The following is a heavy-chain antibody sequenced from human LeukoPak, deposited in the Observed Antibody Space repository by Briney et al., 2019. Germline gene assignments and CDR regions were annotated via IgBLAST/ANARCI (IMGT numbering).Heavy chain of an antibody. D-gene: IGHD3-16*01. V-gene: IGHV3-23*01. Sequence: GGSLRLSCVASGFIFRDYALSWVRQAPAGGLEWVSSLRGDGETFYTDSVKGRFTLSRDHSRNTVYLQLSNLRVEDTAVYYCAKASWVSSADAVLWGQGTLVTVS. CDR1: GFIFRDYA. J-gene: IGHJ4*02. CDR3: AKASWVSSADAVL. CDR2: LRGDGET.